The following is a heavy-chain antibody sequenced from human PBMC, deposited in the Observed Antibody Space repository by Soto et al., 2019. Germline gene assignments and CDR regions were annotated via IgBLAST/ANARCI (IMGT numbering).Heavy chain of an antibody. V-gene: IGHV1-8*01. J-gene: IGHJ4*02. CDR3: ARGGNYDFWSGYYTDFDY. CDR1: GYTFTSYD. CDR2: MNPNSGTT. D-gene: IGHD3-3*01. Sequence: ASVKVSCKASGYTFTSYDINWVRQATGQGLEWMGWMNPNSGTTGYAQKFQGRVTMTRNTSISTAYMELSSLRSEDTAVYYCARGGNYDFWSGYYTDFDYWGQGTLVTVSS.